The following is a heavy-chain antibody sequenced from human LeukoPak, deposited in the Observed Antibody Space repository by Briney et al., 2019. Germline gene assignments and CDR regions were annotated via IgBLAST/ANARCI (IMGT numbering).Heavy chain of an antibody. D-gene: IGHD1-26*01. Sequence: SETLSLTCTVSGGSISSSTYYWGWIRQPPGKGLEWIGTIYYSGTTYYNPSLKSRVTISIDTSTNQFSLKLNSVTAADTAVYYCASLQNIVGATPLPDYWGQGTLVTVSS. CDR3: ASLQNIVGATPLPDY. CDR2: IYYSGTT. V-gene: IGHV4-39*07. J-gene: IGHJ4*02. CDR1: GGSISSSTYY.